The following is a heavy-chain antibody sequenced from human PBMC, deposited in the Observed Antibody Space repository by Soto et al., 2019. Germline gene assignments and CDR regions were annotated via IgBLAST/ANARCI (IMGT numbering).Heavy chain of an antibody. CDR2: ISAYNGNT. D-gene: IGHD3-3*01. Sequence: QVQLVQSGAEVKKPGASVKVSCKASGYTFTSYGISWVRQAPGQGLEWMGWISAYNGNTNYAQKLQGRVTMTTDTSTSTAYMELRSLRSDDTAVYYCARATTYYDLWSGYPTGGYDYWGQGTLVTVSS. CDR3: ARATTYYDLWSGYPTGGYDY. CDR1: GYTFTSYG. V-gene: IGHV1-18*01. J-gene: IGHJ4*02.